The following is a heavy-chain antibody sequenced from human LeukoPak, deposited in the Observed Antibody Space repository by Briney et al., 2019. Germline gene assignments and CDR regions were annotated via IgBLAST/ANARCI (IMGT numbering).Heavy chain of an antibody. D-gene: IGHD1-26*01. J-gene: IGHJ4*02. CDR2: ISSSSSYI. Sequence: GGSLRLSCAASGFTFSSYSMNWVRQAPGKGLEWVSSISSSSSYIYYADSVKGRFTISRDNAKNSLYLQMNSLRAEDTAVYYCARERIFSGSSHLLGYWGQGTLVTVSS. V-gene: IGHV3-21*01. CDR1: GFTFSSYS. CDR3: ARERIFSGSSHLLGY.